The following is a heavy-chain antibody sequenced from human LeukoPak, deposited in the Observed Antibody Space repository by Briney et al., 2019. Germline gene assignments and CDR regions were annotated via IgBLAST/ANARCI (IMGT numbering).Heavy chain of an antibody. D-gene: IGHD6-19*01. CDR2: IRRSGGST. CDR1: GFTSGTSW. J-gene: IGHJ4*02. CDR3: AKDSPDVYGSGWNYFDY. Sequence: GGSLRLSCAASGFTSGTSWMSWVRQAPGKGLEWVSGIRRSGGSTYYADSVKGRFTISRDNSKNTLYLQMNSLRAEDTAVYYCAKDSPDVYGSGWNYFDYWGQGTLVTVSS. V-gene: IGHV3-23*01.